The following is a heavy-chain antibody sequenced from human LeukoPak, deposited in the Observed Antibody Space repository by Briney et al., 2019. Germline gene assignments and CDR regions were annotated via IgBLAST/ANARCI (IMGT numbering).Heavy chain of an antibody. V-gene: IGHV3-21*01. CDR1: GFTFSSYS. CDR2: ISSSSSYI. J-gene: IGHJ3*02. D-gene: IGHD2-2*02. Sequence: PGGSLRLSCAASGFTFSSYSMNWVRQAPGKGLEWVSSISSSSSYIYYADSVKGRFTISRDNAKNSLYLQMNSLRAEDTAVYYRAREYCSSTSCYTGDAFDIWGQGTMVTVSS. CDR3: AREYCSSTSCYTGDAFDI.